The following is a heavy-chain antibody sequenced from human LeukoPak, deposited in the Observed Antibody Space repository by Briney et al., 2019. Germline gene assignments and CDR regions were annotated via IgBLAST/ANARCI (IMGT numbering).Heavy chain of an antibody. Sequence: PGGSLRLSCAASGFTFSSYVMSWVRQAPGKGLEWVSAISGSGGSTYYADSVKGRFTISRDNSKNTLYLQMNSLRAEDTAVYYCASRRDCTNDVCSGMDVWGQGTTVTVSS. J-gene: IGHJ6*02. CDR2: ISGSGGST. CDR1: GFTFSSYV. CDR3: ASRRDCTNDVCSGMDV. D-gene: IGHD2-8*01. V-gene: IGHV3-23*01.